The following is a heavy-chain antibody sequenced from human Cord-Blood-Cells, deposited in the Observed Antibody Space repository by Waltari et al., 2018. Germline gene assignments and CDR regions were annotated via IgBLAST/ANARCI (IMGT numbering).Heavy chain of an antibody. CDR1: GSTFTTYD. CDR2: MNPNSGNT. Sequence: QVQLVKSGAEVKKPGASVKVSCKASGSTFTTYDINWVRQATGQGLEWMGVMNPNSGNTGYAQKFQGRVTMTRNTSISTAYMELSSLRSEDTAVYYCARVMNWNYAFDIWGQGTMVTVSS. CDR3: ARVMNWNYAFDI. J-gene: IGHJ3*02. D-gene: IGHD1-7*01. V-gene: IGHV1-8*01.